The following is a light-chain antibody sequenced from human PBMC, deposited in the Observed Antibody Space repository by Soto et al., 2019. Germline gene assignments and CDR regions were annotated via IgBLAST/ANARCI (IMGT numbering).Light chain of an antibody. J-gene: IGLJ3*02. CDR3: CSYAGSYTWV. V-gene: IGLV2-11*01. Sequence: QYALTQPRSVSGSPGQSVTISCTGTSSDVGGYNYVSWYQQYPGKAPKLMIYDVNKWPSGVPDRFSGSKSGTTASLTISGLQAEDEADYYCCSYAGSYTWVFGGGTKLTVL. CDR1: SSDVGGYNY. CDR2: DVN.